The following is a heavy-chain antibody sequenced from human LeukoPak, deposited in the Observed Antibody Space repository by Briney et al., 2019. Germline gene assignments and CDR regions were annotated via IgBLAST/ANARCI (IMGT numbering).Heavy chain of an antibody. D-gene: IGHD6-19*01. J-gene: IGHJ4*02. CDR2: ISGSGGST. Sequence: GGSLRLSCAASGFTFRSYAMSWARQAPGKGLEWASAISGSGGSTYYADSVKGRFTISRDNSKNTLYLQMNSLRAEDTAVYYCAKAVRGTGSGWYAPFDYWGQGTLVTVSS. V-gene: IGHV3-23*01. CDR1: GFTFRSYA. CDR3: AKAVRGTGSGWYAPFDY.